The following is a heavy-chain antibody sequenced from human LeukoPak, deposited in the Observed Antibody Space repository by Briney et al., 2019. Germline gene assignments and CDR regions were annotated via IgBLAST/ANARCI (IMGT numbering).Heavy chain of an antibody. J-gene: IGHJ4*02. CDR1: GGSMSSTSYY. CDR3: ARQNQLPAFFDF. V-gene: IGHV4-39*01. Sequence: SETLSLTCTVSGGSMSSTSYYWGWIRQPPGKGLEWIGSISYSGNTYYNPSLKSRLTISVDTSSNQWSVKLTSVTAADTAVYYCARQNQLPAFFDFWGQGTLVTVSS. D-gene: IGHD2-2*01. CDR2: ISYSGNT.